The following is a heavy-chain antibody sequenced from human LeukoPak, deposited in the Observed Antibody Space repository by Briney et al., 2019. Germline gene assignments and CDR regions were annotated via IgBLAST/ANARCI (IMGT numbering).Heavy chain of an antibody. Sequence: SETLSLTCTVSGGSISSYYWSWIRQPPGKGLEWIGNIYYSGSTNYNPSLTSRVTISVDTSKNQFSLKLSSVTAADTAVYYCARAHGDYDWDWYFDLWGRGTLVTVSS. CDR2: IYYSGST. CDR3: ARAHGDYDWDWYFDL. J-gene: IGHJ2*01. V-gene: IGHV4-59*01. CDR1: GGSISSYY. D-gene: IGHD4-17*01.